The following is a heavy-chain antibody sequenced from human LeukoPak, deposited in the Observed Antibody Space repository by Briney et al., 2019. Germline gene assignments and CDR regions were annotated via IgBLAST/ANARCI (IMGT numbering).Heavy chain of an antibody. CDR3: ARDGYSGSDAL. J-gene: IGHJ4*02. CDR2: ISYSGTT. D-gene: IGHD5-12*01. V-gene: IGHV4-39*07. CDR1: SASITSSPYF. Sequence: SETLSLTCTVSSASITSSPYFWGWIRQSPGKGLEWIGSISYSGTTYYNPSLKSRVTISVDTSKNQFSLKLSSVTAADTAVYYCARDGYSGSDALWGQGTLVTVSS.